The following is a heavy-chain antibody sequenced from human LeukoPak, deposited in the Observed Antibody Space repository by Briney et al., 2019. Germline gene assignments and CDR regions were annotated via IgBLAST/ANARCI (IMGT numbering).Heavy chain of an antibody. CDR1: GFTFDDYA. CDR2: ISGSGSST. V-gene: IGHV3-23*01. J-gene: IGHJ4*02. D-gene: IGHD6-19*01. CDR3: ANTAFHSSTFDH. Sequence: GGSLRPSCAASGFTFDDYAMHWVRQAPGKGLEWVSGISGSGSSTYYADSVKGRLTISRDNSKNTLDLQMNSLRAEDTAVYYCANTAFHSSTFDHWGQGTLVTVSS.